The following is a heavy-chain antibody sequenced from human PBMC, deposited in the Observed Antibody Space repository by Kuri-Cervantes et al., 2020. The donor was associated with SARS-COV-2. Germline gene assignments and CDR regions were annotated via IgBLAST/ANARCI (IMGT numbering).Heavy chain of an antibody. CDR2: IYYSGST. Sequence: ESLKISCTVSGGSISSYYWSWIRQPPGQGLEWLGYIYYSGSTYYNPSLKSRVTISVDTSKNQFSLKLSSVTAADTAVYYCARDPSRGVRWSGYPNYFDYWGQGTLVTVSS. J-gene: IGHJ4*02. D-gene: IGHD3-3*01. V-gene: IGHV4-59*12. CDR1: GGSISSYY. CDR3: ARDPSRGVRWSGYPNYFDY.